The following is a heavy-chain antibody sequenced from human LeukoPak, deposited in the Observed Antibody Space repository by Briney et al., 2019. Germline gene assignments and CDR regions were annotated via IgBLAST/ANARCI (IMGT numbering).Heavy chain of an antibody. D-gene: IGHD4-17*01. CDR2: ISSSGSTI. V-gene: IGHV3-48*03. CDR3: ASFYGDRKNYYYYYMDV. J-gene: IGHJ6*03. Sequence: GGSLRLSCAASGFTFSSYEMNWVRQAPGKGLEWVSYISSSGSTIYYADSVKGRFTISRDNAKNSLYLQMNSLRAEDTAVYYCASFYGDRKNYYYYYMDVWGKGTTVTVSS. CDR1: GFTFSSYE.